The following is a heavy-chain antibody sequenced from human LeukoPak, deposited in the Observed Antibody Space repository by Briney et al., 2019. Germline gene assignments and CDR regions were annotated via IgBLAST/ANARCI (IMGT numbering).Heavy chain of an antibody. V-gene: IGHV4-61*05. CDR2: IYYTGTT. Sequence: SETLSLTCTVSGGSISSSTYYWAWIRQPPGKRLEWMGYIYYTGTTNYNPSFKSRVTISVDTSKNQFSLRVNSVTDADTAVYYCARLHYSKDGISRPSMDVWGRGTTVIVSS. D-gene: IGHD4-11*01. CDR3: ARLHYSKDGISRPSMDV. J-gene: IGHJ6*03. CDR1: GGSISSSTYY.